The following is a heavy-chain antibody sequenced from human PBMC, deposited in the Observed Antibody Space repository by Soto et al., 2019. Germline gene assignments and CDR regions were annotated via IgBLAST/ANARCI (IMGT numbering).Heavy chain of an antibody. CDR1: GYTFTSYD. D-gene: IGHD6-13*01. V-gene: IGHV1-8*01. CDR2: MNPNSGNT. Sequence: QVQLVQSGAEVKKPGASGKVSCKASGYTFTSYDINWVRQATGQGLEWMGWMNPNSGNTGYAQKFQGRVTMTRNTPISTAYMELSSLRSEDTAVYYCARARQYSSSWYDAPDDYWGQGTLVTVSS. CDR3: ARARQYSSSWYDAPDDY. J-gene: IGHJ4*02.